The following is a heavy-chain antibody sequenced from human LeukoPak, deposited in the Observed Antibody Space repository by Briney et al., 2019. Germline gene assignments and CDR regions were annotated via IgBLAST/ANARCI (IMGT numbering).Heavy chain of an antibody. D-gene: IGHD3-22*01. CDR3: ARGGYYDSSGYRY. Sequence: SETLSLTCAVSGGSISSGGYSWSWIRQPPGKGLEWIGYIYHSGSTYYNPSLKSRVTISVDRSKNQFSLKLSSVTAADTAVYYCARGGYYDSSGYRYWGQGTLVTVSS. J-gene: IGHJ4*02. CDR1: GGSISSGGYS. V-gene: IGHV4-30-2*01. CDR2: IYHSGST.